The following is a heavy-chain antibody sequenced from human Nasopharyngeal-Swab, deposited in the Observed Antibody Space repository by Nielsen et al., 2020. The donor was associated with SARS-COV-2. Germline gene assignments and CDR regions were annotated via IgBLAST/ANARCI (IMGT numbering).Heavy chain of an antibody. CDR1: GFTFSSYA. CDR3: ARDWRQLVSYYFDY. J-gene: IGHJ4*02. CDR2: ISYDGSNK. Sequence: GESLKISCAASGFTFSSYAMHWVRQAPGKGLEWVAVISYDGSNKYYADSVKGRFTISRDNSKITLYLQMNSLRAEDTAVYYCARDWRQLVSYYFDYWGQGTLVTVSS. D-gene: IGHD6-13*01. V-gene: IGHV3-30-3*01.